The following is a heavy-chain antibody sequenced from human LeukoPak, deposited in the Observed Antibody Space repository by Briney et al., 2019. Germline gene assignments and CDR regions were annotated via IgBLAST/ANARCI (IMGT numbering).Heavy chain of an antibody. V-gene: IGHV1-18*01. CDR1: GYTFTSYG. CDR2: ISAYNGNT. CDR3: ARDPALIAVAGNDAFDI. D-gene: IGHD6-19*01. J-gene: IGHJ3*02. Sequence: ASVKVSCKASGYTFTSYGITWVRQAPGQGLEWMGWISAYNGNTNYAQKLQGRVTMTTDTSTSTAQMELRSLRSDDTAVYYCARDPALIAVAGNDAFDIWGQGTMVTVSS.